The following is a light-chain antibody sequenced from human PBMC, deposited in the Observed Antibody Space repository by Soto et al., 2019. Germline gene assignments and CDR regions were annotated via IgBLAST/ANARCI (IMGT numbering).Light chain of an antibody. CDR3: VAWDDSLSGLV. V-gene: IGLV1-47*02. Sequence: QSVLTQPPSASGTPGQRVIISCCGTSANIGNNFVCWYQHLPGMAPKLLIYSTDQRPSGVPDRFSGSKSGTSASLAISGLRSEDEADYYCVAWDDSLSGLVFGTGTKVTVL. J-gene: IGLJ1*01. CDR2: STD. CDR1: SANIGNNF.